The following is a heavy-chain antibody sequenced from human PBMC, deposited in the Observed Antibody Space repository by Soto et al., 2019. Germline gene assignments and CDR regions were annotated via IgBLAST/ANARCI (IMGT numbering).Heavy chain of an antibody. CDR3: VREVVDWALLGLDH. CDR2: MNANVDAT. Sequence: QVQLVQSGAEVKKPGASVKVSCKASGFTFSTNDINWVRQAPGQGLQWMGWMNANVDATDSPQEFKGRGTLTGIASIRTAYMELSTLTSHYTACYDCVREVVDWALLGLDHWGHGTQVTVSS. J-gene: IGHJ5*02. V-gene: IGHV1-8*01. CDR1: GFTFSTND. D-gene: IGHD3-9*01.